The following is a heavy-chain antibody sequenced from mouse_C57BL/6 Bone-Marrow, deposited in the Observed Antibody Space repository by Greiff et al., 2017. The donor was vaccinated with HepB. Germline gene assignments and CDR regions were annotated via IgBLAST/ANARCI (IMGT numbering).Heavy chain of an antibody. J-gene: IGHJ1*03. CDR3: ARKRYYGSGWYFDV. Sequence: QVQLKESGPGLVQPSQSLSITCTVSGFSLTSYGVHWVRQSPGKGLEWLGVIWSGGSTDYNAAFISRLSISKDNSKSQVFFKMNSLQADDTAIYYCARKRYYGSGWYFDVWGTGTTVTVSS. D-gene: IGHD1-1*01. CDR1: GFSLTSYG. CDR2: IWSGGST. V-gene: IGHV2-2*01.